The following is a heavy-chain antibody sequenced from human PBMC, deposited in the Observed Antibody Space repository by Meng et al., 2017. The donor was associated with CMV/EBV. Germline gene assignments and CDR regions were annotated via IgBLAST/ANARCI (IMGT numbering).Heavy chain of an antibody. D-gene: IGHD2-2*01. CDR2: INPSGGST. CDR1: GYTFTSYY. J-gene: IGHJ6*02. V-gene: IGHV1-46*01. CDR3: AREYCSSTSCYFYYGMDV. Sequence: ASVKVSCKASGYTFTSYYMHWVRQAPGQGLEWMGIINPSGGSTSYAQKFQGRVTMTRDTSTSTVYMELSSLRSDDTAVYYCAREYCSSTSCYFYYGMDVWGQGTTVTVSS.